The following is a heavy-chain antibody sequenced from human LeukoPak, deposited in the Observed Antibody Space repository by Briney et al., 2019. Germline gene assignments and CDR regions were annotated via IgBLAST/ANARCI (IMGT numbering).Heavy chain of an antibody. CDR2: IYVTGST. D-gene: IGHD3-10*01. CDR1: GASISSYY. CDR3: ARLSQGVRLFYYYYYMDV. J-gene: IGHJ6*03. Sequence: TSETLSLTCTVSGASISSYYWSWIRQPAGKALEWIGRIYVTGSTTYNPSLESRVTMSLDTSKNHFSLKLRSVTAADTAVYYCARLSQGVRLFYYYYYMDVWGKGTTVTVSS. V-gene: IGHV4-4*07.